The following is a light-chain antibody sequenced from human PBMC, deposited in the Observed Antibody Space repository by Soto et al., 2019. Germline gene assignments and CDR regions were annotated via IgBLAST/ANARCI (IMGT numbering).Light chain of an antibody. CDR2: SNN. J-gene: IGLJ3*02. Sequence: QSVLTQPPSASGTPGQRGTISCSGSRSNIGSNTVNWYQQLPGTAPKLLIYSNNQRPSGVPDRFSGYKSGTSASLAISGLQSEDEADYYCAAWDDSLNGWVFGGGTKLTVL. V-gene: IGLV1-44*01. CDR3: AAWDDSLNGWV. CDR1: RSNIGSNT.